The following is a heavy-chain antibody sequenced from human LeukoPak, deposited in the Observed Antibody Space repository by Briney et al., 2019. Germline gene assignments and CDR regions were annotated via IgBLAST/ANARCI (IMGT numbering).Heavy chain of an antibody. CDR1: GSTFTGYA. Sequence: ASVKVSCKASGSTFTGYAMHWVRQAPGQRLEWMGWIDAGNGNTKYSQKFQGRVTITRDTSASIAYMELSGLRSEDTAVYYCAREPRYGDSIKVLYYYGMDVWGQGTTVTVSS. V-gene: IGHV1-3*01. D-gene: IGHD4-17*01. CDR2: IDAGNGNT. J-gene: IGHJ6*02. CDR3: AREPRYGDSIKVLYYYGMDV.